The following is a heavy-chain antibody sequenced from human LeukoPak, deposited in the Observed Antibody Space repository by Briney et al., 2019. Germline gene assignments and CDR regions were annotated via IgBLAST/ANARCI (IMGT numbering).Heavy chain of an antibody. CDR3: AKPYYYDSSGYYN. J-gene: IGHJ4*02. CDR1: GGSISSSSYY. V-gene: IGHV4-39*07. Sequence: PSETLSLTCTVSGGSISSSSYYWGWIRQPPGKGLEWIGSMYYSGSTYFNPSLKSRVTISIDTSKNQFSLNLSSVTAADTAVYYCAKPYYYDSSGYYNWGQGTLVTVSS. D-gene: IGHD3-22*01. CDR2: MYYSGST.